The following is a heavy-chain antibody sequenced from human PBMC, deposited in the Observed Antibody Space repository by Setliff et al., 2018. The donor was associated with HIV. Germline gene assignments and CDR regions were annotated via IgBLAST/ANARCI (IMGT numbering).Heavy chain of an antibody. J-gene: IGHJ4*02. V-gene: IGHV1-2*02. D-gene: IGHD3-10*01. CDR2: INPNSGAT. CDR3: ATDKTRIRGAGGGWF. CDR1: GYTFNDYF. Sequence: ASVKVSCKSSGYTFNDYFIHWVRQVPGQGLEWMGWINPNSGATNYAQTFQGRVTMTTDTSISTAYMEIRRLTSDDTAVYYCATDKTRIRGAGGGWFWGQGTLVTVSS.